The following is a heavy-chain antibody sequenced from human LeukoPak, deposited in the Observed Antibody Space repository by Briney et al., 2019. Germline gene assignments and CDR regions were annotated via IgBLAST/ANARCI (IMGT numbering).Heavy chain of an antibody. Sequence: GASVKVSCKASGGTFSSYAISWVRQAPGQGLEWMGGIIPIFGTANYAQKFQGRVTITADKSTSTAYMELSSLRSEDTAVYYCARCLGYNWNYRYYYYMDVWGKGTTVTVSS. CDR2: IIPIFGTA. CDR1: GGTFSSYA. D-gene: IGHD1-7*01. V-gene: IGHV1-69*06. CDR3: ARCLGYNWNYRYYYYMDV. J-gene: IGHJ6*03.